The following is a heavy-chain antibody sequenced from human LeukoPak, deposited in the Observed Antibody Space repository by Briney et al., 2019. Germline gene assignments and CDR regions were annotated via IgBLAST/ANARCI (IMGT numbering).Heavy chain of an antibody. CDR1: GGSISSSSYY. CDR3: ARDVHYYDSSGYPDY. CDR2: IYYSGST. Sequence: SETLSLTCTVSGGSISSSSYYWGWIRQPPGKGLEWIGSIYYSGSTYYHPSLKSRLTISVDTSKNQFSLKLSSVTAADTAVYYCARDVHYYDSSGYPDYWGQGTLVTVSS. J-gene: IGHJ4*02. D-gene: IGHD3-22*01. V-gene: IGHV4-39*07.